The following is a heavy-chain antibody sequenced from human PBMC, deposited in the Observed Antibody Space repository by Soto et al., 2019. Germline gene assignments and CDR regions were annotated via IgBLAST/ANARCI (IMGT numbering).Heavy chain of an antibody. CDR3: AKANIYGSECNYFYY. CDR2: ISWNSGSI. CDR1: GLTFDDYA. J-gene: IGHJ4*02. V-gene: IGHV3-9*01. D-gene: IGHD3-10*01. Sequence: EVQLVESGGGVGQPGRSLRLSCAASGLTFDDYAMHWVRLAPGKGLEWVSGISWNSGSIGYADSVKGRFTISRDNAKNTMYLRVNSLTAENTAWCYCAKANIYGSECNYFYYWGQGTLVTVSS.